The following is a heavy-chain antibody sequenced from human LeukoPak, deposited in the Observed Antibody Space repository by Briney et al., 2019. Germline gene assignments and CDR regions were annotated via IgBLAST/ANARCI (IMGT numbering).Heavy chain of an antibody. D-gene: IGHD6-19*01. CDR1: GFTVSSNY. V-gene: IGHV3-66*01. J-gene: IGHJ4*02. Sequence: PGGSLRLSCAASGFTVSSNYMSWVRQAPGKGLEWVSVIYSGGSTYYADSVKGRFTISRDNSKNTLYLQMNSLRAEDTAVYYCARGMRYSSGWYYFDYWGQGLLVTVSS. CDR2: IYSGGST. CDR3: ARGMRYSSGWYYFDY.